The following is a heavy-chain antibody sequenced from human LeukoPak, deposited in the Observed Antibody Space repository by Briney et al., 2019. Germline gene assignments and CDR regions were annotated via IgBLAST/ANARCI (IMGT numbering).Heavy chain of an antibody. CDR3: AKDYSSSLTNWFDP. CDR2: INSDGSST. V-gene: IGHV3-74*01. J-gene: IGHJ5*02. D-gene: IGHD6-6*01. CDR1: GFTFSSSW. Sequence: GGSLRLSCAASGFTFSSSWMHWVRQAPEKGLVRVSRINSDGSSTSYADSVKGRFTISRDNSKNTLYLQMNSLRAEDTAVYYCAKDYSSSLTNWFDPWGQGTLVTVSS.